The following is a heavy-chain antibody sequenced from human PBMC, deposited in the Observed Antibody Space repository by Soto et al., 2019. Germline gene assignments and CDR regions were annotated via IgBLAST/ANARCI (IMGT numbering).Heavy chain of an antibody. CDR1: VGSISSRNYY. D-gene: IGHD3-16*01. CDR3: AKFGRLTAFDY. CDR2: IAYSGSS. Sequence: QLQLQLSGPGLVKPSETLSLTCTVSVGSISSRNYYWGWIRQPPGKGLEWIGTIAYSGSSYQNPSLKSRVPISVATSRNQFSLKLSSVTAADTAVYYCAKFGRLTAFDYWGQGTLVTVSS. J-gene: IGHJ4*02. V-gene: IGHV4-39*01.